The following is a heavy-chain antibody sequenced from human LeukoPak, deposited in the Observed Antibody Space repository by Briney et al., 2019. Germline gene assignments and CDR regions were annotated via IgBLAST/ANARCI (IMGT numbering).Heavy chain of an antibody. J-gene: IGHJ4*02. CDR2: ISGDGSDT. CDR1: GFTFSSYY. V-gene: IGHV3-74*01. Sequence: GGSLRLSCAVSGFTFSSYYMHWVRRVPGKGLVWTSRISGDGSDTNYADSVKGRFTISRDNAKNTLYLQMNSLRAEDTAVYYCLRVPYWGQGALVTVSS. CDR3: LRVPY.